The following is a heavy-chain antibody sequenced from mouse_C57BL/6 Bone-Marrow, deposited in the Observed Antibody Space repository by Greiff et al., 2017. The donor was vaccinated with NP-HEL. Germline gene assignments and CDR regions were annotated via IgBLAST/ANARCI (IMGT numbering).Heavy chain of an antibody. V-gene: IGHV1-53*01. CDR2: INPSNGGT. J-gene: IGHJ2*01. CDR1: GYTFTSYW. D-gene: IGHD1-1*01. Sequence: VQLQQPGTELVKPGASVKLSCKASGYTFTSYWMHWVKQRPGQGLEWIGNINPSNGGTNYNEKFKSKATLTVDKSSSTAYMQLSSLTSEDAAVYYCSRGDYYGSSYRNFDYWGQGTTLTVSS. CDR3: SRGDYYGSSYRNFDY.